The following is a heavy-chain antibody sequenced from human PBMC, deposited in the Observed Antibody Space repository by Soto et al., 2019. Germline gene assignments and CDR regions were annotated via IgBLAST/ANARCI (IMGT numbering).Heavy chain of an antibody. CDR2: INPSGGST. V-gene: IGHV1-46*01. J-gene: IGHJ6*02. CDR1: GYTFTSYY. D-gene: IGHD2-2*01. Sequence: GASVKVSCKASGYTFTSYYMHWVRQAPGQGLEWMGIINPSGGSTSYAQKFQGRVTLTRDTSTSTVYMELSCLRSEDTAVYYCARDVVVVPAPAYGMDVWGQGTTVTVSS. CDR3: ARDVVVVPAPAYGMDV.